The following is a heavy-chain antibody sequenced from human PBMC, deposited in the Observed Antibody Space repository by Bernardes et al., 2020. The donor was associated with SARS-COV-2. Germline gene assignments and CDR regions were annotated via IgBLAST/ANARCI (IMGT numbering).Heavy chain of an antibody. D-gene: IGHD3-9*01. J-gene: IGHJ4*02. CDR1: GDFMKSRRYY. CDR3: AREGARNYDILTGYTRPYYFDY. Sequence: SKTLQVTCTFSGDFMKSRRYYWRWSRQPPGKGLEWIGYIYYSGSTNYNPSLKSRVTISVDTSKNQFSLKLSSVTAADTAVYYCAREGARNYDILTGYTRPYYFDYWGQGTLVTVSS. V-gene: IGHV4-61*01. CDR2: IYYSGST.